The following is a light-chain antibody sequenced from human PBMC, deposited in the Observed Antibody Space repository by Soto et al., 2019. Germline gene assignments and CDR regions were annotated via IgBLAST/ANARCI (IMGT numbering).Light chain of an antibody. Sequence: EIVLTQSPGTLSLSPGERATLSCRASQSVSSSYLAWYHQKPGQAPRLLIYGASSRATGIPDRFSGSGSGTDFTLTISRLEPEDFAVYYCQSLTFGGGTKVEIK. CDR1: QSVSSSY. J-gene: IGKJ4*01. CDR2: GAS. CDR3: QSLT. V-gene: IGKV3-20*01.